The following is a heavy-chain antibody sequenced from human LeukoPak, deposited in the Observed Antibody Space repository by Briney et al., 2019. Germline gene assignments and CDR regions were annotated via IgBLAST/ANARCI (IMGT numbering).Heavy chain of an antibody. J-gene: IGHJ4*02. D-gene: IGHD2-15*01. CDR2: IIPIFGTA. CDR1: GGTFSSYA. Sequence: ASVKVSCKASGGTFSSYAISWVRQAPGQGLEWMGGIIPIFGTANYAQKFQGRVTITADESTSTAYMELSSLRSKDTAVYYCARDVVSGDHGQWGQGTLVTVSS. V-gene: IGHV1-69*13. CDR3: ARDVVSGDHGQ.